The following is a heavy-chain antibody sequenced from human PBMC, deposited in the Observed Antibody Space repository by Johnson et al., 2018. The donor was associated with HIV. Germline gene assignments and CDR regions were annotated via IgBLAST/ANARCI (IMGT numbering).Heavy chain of an antibody. CDR3: AKDLGITVAGRGGLDAFDI. V-gene: IGHV3-23*04. J-gene: IGHJ3*02. Sequence: VQLVESGGGLIQPGGSLRLSCAASGFTFNSYAMSWVRQGPGKGLEWVAAISGSGGSTYYADSVKGRLTISRDNSRNTLYLQMKSLRAEDTAVYYCAKDLGITVAGRGGLDAFDIWGQGTMVTVSS. D-gene: IGHD6-19*01. CDR1: GFTFNSYA. CDR2: ISGSGGST.